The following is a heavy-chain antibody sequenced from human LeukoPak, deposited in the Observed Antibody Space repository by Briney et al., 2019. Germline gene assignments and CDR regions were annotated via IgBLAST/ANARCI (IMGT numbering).Heavy chain of an antibody. D-gene: IGHD2-2*01. CDR2: IYSGGST. J-gene: IGHJ6*03. Sequence: GGSLRLSCAASGFTVSSNYMSWVRQAPGKGLEWVSVIYSGGSTYYADSVKGRFTISRDNSKNTLYLQMNSLRAKDTAAYYCARICSSTSCASYYYYMDVWGKGTTVTVSS. CDR1: GFTVSSNY. CDR3: ARICSSTSCASYYYYMDV. V-gene: IGHV3-53*01.